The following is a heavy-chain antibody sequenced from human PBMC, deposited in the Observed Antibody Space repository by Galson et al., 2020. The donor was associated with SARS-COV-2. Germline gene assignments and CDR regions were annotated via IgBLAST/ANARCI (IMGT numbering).Heavy chain of an antibody. J-gene: IGHJ6*02. Sequence: GGSLRLSCAASGFTFSSYGMHWVRQAPGKGLEWVAVISYDGSNKYYADSVKGRFTISRDNSKNTLYLQMNSLRAEDTAVYYCAKDRKYYDILTGLGILRDYYYYYGMDVWGQGTTVTVSS. CDR3: AKDRKYYDILTGLGILRDYYYYYGMDV. CDR1: GFTFSSYG. D-gene: IGHD3-9*01. CDR2: ISYDGSNK. V-gene: IGHV3-30*18.